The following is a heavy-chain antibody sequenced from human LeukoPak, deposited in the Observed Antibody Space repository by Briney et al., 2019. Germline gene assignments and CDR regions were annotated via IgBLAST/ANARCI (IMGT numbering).Heavy chain of an antibody. J-gene: IGHJ4*02. V-gene: IGHV3-7*01. CDR3: ARAKWELRVLLGY. CDR2: IKQDGSEK. CDR1: GFTFSSYW. Sequence: GGSLRLSCAASGFTFSSYWMSWVSQAPGKGLEWVANIKQDGSEKYYVDSVKGRFIISRDNAKNSLYLQMNSLRAEDTAVYYCARAKWELRVLLGYWGQGTLVTVSS. D-gene: IGHD1-26*01.